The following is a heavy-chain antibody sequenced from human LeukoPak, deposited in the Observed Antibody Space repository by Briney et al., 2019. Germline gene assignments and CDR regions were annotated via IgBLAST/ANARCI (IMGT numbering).Heavy chain of an antibody. J-gene: IGHJ4*02. V-gene: IGHV4-61*02. CDR1: GGSISSGSYY. CDR3: ARVGVCSSTSCYGEFDY. D-gene: IGHD2-2*01. Sequence: SETLSLTCTVSGGSISSGSYYWSWIRQPAGKGLEWNGRIYTSGSTNYNPSLKSRVTISVDTSKNQFSLKLSSVTAADTAVYYCARVGVCSSTSCYGEFDYWGQGTLVTVSS. CDR2: IYTSGST.